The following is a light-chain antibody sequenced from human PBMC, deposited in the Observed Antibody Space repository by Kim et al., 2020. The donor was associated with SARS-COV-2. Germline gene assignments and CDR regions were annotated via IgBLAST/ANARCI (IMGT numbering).Light chain of an antibody. CDR3: QQYNNWRPLT. CDR1: QSVSSN. V-gene: IGKV3-15*01. Sequence: EIVMTKSPATLSVSPGERANLSYRDSQSVSSNLAWYQQKPGQAPRLLIYGTSTRATGIPARFSGSESGTEFTLTISSLQSEDFAVYYCQQYNNWRPLTFGGGTKVDIK. CDR2: GTS. J-gene: IGKJ4*01.